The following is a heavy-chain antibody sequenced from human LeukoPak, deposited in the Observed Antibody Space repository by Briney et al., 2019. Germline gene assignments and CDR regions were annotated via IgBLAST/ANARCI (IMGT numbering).Heavy chain of an antibody. CDR3: ARDVAREFDY. J-gene: IGHJ4*02. Sequence: ASVKVSCKASGYTFTDYYIHWVRQAPGHGLEWMGWISTYNGNTKYAQKFQGRVTMTTDTSTNTAYMDLRSLTSDDTAVYYCARDVAREFDYWGQGTLVTVSS. D-gene: IGHD2-15*01. CDR2: ISTYNGNT. CDR1: GYTFTDYY. V-gene: IGHV1-18*04.